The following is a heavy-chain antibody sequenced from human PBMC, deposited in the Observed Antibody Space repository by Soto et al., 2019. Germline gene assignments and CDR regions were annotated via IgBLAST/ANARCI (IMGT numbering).Heavy chain of an antibody. V-gene: IGHV3-9*01. CDR1: GFTFDDYA. D-gene: IGHD6-13*01. CDR2: ISWNSGSI. Sequence: EVQLVESGGGLVQPGRSLRLSCAASGFTFDDYAMHWVRQAPGKGLEWVSGISWNSGSIGYADSVKGRFTISRDNAKNSLYLEMNSLRAEDTALYYLAKDWGRSWYFDYWGQGTLVTVSS. J-gene: IGHJ4*02. CDR3: AKDWGRSWYFDY.